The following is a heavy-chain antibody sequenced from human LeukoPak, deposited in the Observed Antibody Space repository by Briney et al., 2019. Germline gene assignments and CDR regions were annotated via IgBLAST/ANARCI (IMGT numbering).Heavy chain of an antibody. CDR2: IYYSGST. V-gene: IGHV4-59*01. D-gene: IGHD6-13*01. J-gene: IGHJ6*02. CDR1: GGSISSYY. CDR3: ARVRFGYSSSWFSKDYYYGMDV. Sequence: SETLSLTCTVSGGSISSYYWSWIRQPPGKGLEWIGYIYYSGSTNYNLSLKSRVTISVDTSKNQFSLKLSSVTAADTAVYYCARVRFGYSSSWFSKDYYYGMDVWGQGTTVTASS.